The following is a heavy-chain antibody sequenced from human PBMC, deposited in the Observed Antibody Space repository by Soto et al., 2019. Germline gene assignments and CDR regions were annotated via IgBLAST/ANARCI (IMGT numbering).Heavy chain of an antibody. J-gene: IGHJ4*02. D-gene: IGHD4-17*01. CDR1: GFTFDDYA. CDR2: ISWNSGSI. Sequence: EVQLVESGGGLVQPGRSLRLSCAASGFTFDDYAMHWVRQAPGKGLEWVSGISWNSGSIGYADSVKGRFTISRDNAKNSLYLQMNSLRAEDTALYYCAKATYGDYLDYWGQGTLVTVSS. CDR3: AKATYGDYLDY. V-gene: IGHV3-9*01.